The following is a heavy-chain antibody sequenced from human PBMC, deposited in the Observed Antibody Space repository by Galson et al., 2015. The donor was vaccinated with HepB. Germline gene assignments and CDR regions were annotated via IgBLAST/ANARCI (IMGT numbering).Heavy chain of an antibody. D-gene: IGHD3-10*01. CDR2: TYYRSKWYN. J-gene: IGHJ6*02. CDR1: GDSVSSNSAA. V-gene: IGHV6-1*01. Sequence: CAISGDSVSSNSAAWNWIRQSPSRGLEWLGRTYYRSKWYNDYAVSVKSRITINPDTSKNQFSLQLNSVTPEDTAVYYCARDLVGITMVRGANYYYYGMDVWGQGTTVTVSS. CDR3: ARDLVGITMVRGANYYYYGMDV.